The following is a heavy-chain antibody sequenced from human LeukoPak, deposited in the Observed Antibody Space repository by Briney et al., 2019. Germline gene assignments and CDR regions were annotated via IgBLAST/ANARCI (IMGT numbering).Heavy chain of an antibody. D-gene: IGHD2-8*01. CDR3: ARGYCANGWCHKSFDY. V-gene: IGHV3-21*01. CDR2: ITESGAYL. CDR1: GFTFSSHS. J-gene: IGHJ4*02. Sequence: GGSLRLSCAASGFTFSSHSMNWVRQAPGKGLEWVSSITESGAYLYYADSVKGRFTISRDNAKNSLDLQMNSLRAEDTAVYYCARGYCANGWCHKSFDYWGRGALVTVSS.